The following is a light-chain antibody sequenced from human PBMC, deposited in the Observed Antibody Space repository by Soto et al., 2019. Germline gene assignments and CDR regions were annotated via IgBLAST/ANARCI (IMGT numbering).Light chain of an antibody. CDR2: SNN. CDR3: KSYAGSNTYV. CDR1: SANIGNNF. V-gene: IGLV1-44*01. J-gene: IGLJ1*01. Sequence: QAVVTQPPSASGTPGQRVTISCSGGSANIGNNFVCWYQHLPGTAPKLLIYSNNQRPSGVPDRFSGSKSGNTASLTVSGLQAADEADYFCKSYAGSNTYVFGSGTKLTVL.